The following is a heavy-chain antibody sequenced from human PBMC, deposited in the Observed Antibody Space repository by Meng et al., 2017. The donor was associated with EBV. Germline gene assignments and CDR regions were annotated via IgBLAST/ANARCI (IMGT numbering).Heavy chain of an antibody. Sequence: QVQLVQSGAEVXXXXXXVKXFCKTSGGTFRSDAVSWVRQAPGQGLEWMGGLIPKSDAPYYAQKFQDRVTITADESTSAHYMDLSGLRSEDTAVYYCASESGRGFTPDYWGQGTLVTVSS. D-gene: IGHD3-10*01. CDR3: ASESGRGFTPDY. J-gene: IGHJ4*02. V-gene: IGHV1-69*01. CDR2: LIPKSDAP. CDR1: GGTFRSDA.